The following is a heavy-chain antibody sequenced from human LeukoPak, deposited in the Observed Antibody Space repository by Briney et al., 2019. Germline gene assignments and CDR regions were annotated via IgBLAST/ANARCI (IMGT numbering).Heavy chain of an antibody. Sequence: ASVKVSCKASGYTFTSYGISWVRQAPGQGPEWMGWISAYNGNTNYAQKFQGRVTMTTDTSTSTAYMELRSLRSDDTAVYYCARDMEGGVATTSDYWGQGTLVTVSS. D-gene: IGHD5-12*01. CDR1: GYTFTSYG. V-gene: IGHV1-18*04. J-gene: IGHJ4*02. CDR3: ARDMEGGVATTSDY. CDR2: ISAYNGNT.